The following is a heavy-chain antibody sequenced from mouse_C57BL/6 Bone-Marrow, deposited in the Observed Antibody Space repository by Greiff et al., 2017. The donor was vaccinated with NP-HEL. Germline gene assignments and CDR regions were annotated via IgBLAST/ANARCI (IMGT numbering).Heavy chain of an antibody. CDR1: GFSLSTFGMG. CDR2: IWWDDDK. V-gene: IGHV8-8*01. D-gene: IGHD1-1*01. J-gene: IGHJ1*03. CDR3: ARIEYYYGRGYFDV. Sequence: QVTLKVSGPGILQPSPTLSLTCSFSGFSLSTFGMGVGWIRHPSGQGLEWLAHIWWDDDKYYKPALKSRLTISKDTSKNQVFLKIANVDTADTATYYCARIEYYYGRGYFDVWGTGTTVTVSS.